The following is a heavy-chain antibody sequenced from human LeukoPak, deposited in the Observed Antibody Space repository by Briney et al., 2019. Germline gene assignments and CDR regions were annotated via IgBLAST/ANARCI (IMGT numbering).Heavy chain of an antibody. CDR3: AKVAVVGGWFGTSWYFDY. Sequence: GSLRLSCAASGFTFSSYAMSWVRQAPGKGLEWVSSITGSGGSTYYADSLKGRFTISRDNSKKTLYLQINSLRAEDTAVYYCAKVAVVGGWFGTSWYFDYWGQGNLVTVSS. D-gene: IGHD3-10*01. J-gene: IGHJ4*02. CDR2: ITGSGGST. CDR1: GFTFSSYA. V-gene: IGHV3-23*01.